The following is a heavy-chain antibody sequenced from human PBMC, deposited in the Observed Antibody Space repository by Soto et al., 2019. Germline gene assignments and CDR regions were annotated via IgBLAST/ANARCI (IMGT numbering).Heavy chain of an antibody. V-gene: IGHV4-31*03. J-gene: IGHJ2*01. D-gene: IGHD4-17*01. CDR1: GGSISSGGYY. CDR2: IYYNGST. Sequence: QVQLQESGPGLVKPSQTLSLTCTVSGGSISSGGYYWSWIRQHPGKGLEWIGYIYYNGSTYYNPSLKSRVTISVDTSKNQFSLKLSSVTAADTAVYYCARGDGTTVVTRPFDLWGRGTLVTVSS. CDR3: ARGDGTTVVTRPFDL.